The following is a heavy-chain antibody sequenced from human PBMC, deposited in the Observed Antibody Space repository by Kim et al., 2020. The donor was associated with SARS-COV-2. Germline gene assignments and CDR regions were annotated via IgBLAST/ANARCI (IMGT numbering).Heavy chain of an antibody. V-gene: IGHV5-10-1*01. J-gene: IGHJ6*02. CDR3: ARVRPLLWFGELSYYYYGMDV. D-gene: IGHD3-10*01. CDR1: GYSFTSYW. Sequence: GESLKISCKGSGYSFTSYWISWVRQMPGKGLEWMGRTDPSDSYTNYSPSFQGHVTISADKPISTAYLQWSSLKASDTTMYYCARVRPLLWFGELSYYYYGMDVWGQGTTVTVSS. CDR2: TDPSDSYT.